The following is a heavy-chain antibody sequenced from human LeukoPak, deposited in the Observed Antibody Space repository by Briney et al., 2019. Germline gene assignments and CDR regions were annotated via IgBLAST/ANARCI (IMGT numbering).Heavy chain of an antibody. Sequence: PGRSLRLSCAASGFIFSSYGMHWVRQAPGKGLEWVAVIWYDGRTKYYADSVKGRFTISRDNSKNTLYLQMNSLRAEDTAVYYCARDFESSNYADLDYWGQGALVTVPS. D-gene: IGHD1-7*01. J-gene: IGHJ4*02. CDR2: IWYDGRTK. V-gene: IGHV3-33*01. CDR3: ARDFESSNYADLDY. CDR1: GFIFSSYG.